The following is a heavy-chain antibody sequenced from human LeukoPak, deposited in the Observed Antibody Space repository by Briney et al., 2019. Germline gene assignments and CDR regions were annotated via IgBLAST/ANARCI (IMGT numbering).Heavy chain of an antibody. CDR1: GFTFSSYA. CDR2: ISYDGSNK. CDR3: ARGGGGVEMATISDY. V-gene: IGHV3-30-3*01. D-gene: IGHD5-24*01. J-gene: IGHJ4*02. Sequence: GGSLRLSCAASGFTFSSYAMSWVRQAPGKGLGWVAVISYDGSNKYYADSVKGRFTISRDNSKNTLYLQMNSLRAEDTAVYYCARGGGGVEMATISDYWGQGTLVTVSS.